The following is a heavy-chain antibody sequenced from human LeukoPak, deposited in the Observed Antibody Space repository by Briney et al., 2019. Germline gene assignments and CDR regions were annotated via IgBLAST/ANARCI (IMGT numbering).Heavy chain of an antibody. CDR1: GYTFTSYA. D-gene: IGHD3-16*02. CDR3: ARVVGNYVWGSYRPEGCFAS. J-gene: IGHJ4*02. Sequence: ASVNVSCKASGYTFTSYAISGLRQAPGQAPEWMGWINMYNGNTNYAQKLQGRVTMTTDTSTSTAYMELRSLRSDDTAVYYCARVVGNYVWGSYRPEGCFASWGQGNLVTVSS. V-gene: IGHV1-18*01. CDR2: INMYNGNT.